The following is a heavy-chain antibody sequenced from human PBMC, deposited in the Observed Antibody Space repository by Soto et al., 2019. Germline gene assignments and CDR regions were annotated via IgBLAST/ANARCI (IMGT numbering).Heavy chain of an antibody. V-gene: IGHV3-23*01. CDR3: ARAKAVVIAALDI. CDR1: GFMFNNSA. CDR2: VSDNGGSRGGT. D-gene: IGHD2-21*01. J-gene: IGHJ3*02. Sequence: PGGSLRLSCKASGFMFNNSAMTWVRQAPRQGLQWVASVSDNGGSRGGTYYADSVKGRFTISRDNSKNTLYLQLDSLTGADTAVYYCARAKAVVIAALDIWGQGTMVTVSS.